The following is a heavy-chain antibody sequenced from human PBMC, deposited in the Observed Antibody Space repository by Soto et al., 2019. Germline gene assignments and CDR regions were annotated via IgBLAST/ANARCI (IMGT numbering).Heavy chain of an antibody. CDR3: ARHRARNWFDP. V-gene: IGHV4-39*01. CDR2: IYYSGST. J-gene: IGHJ5*02. D-gene: IGHD6-6*01. CDR1: GCSISSSCYY. Sequence: QLQLQESGPGLVKPSETLSLTCIVSGCSISSSCYYWGWIRQPPGKGLEGIGSIYYSGSTYYNPSHKGRVTLSVDTSKNQFSLKRSSVTAADTAVFCCARHRARNWFDPWGQGTLVTVSS.